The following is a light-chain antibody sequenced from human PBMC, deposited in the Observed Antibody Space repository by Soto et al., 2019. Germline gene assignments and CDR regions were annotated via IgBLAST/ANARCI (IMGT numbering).Light chain of an antibody. CDR1: QSINNN. CDR2: GAS. CDR3: QQYNNWPLT. Sequence: EIVMTQSPATLSVSPGERATLSCRASQSINNNLAWYQQKPGQGPRLLIYGASSRATGIPARFSGSGSGTGFTLTLSSLQSEDFAIYYCQQYNNWPLTFGGGTKVEIK. J-gene: IGKJ4*01. V-gene: IGKV3-15*01.